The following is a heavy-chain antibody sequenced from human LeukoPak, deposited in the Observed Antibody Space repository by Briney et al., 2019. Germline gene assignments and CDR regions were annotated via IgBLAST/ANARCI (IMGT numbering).Heavy chain of an antibody. J-gene: IGHJ4*02. CDR3: ARESLYSNYAGY. CDR2: INPNSGGT. V-gene: IGHV1-2*06. Sequence: ASVKVSCKASGYTFTGYYMHWVRQAPGQGLEWMGRINPNSGGTYYAQKFQGRVTMTRDTSISTAYMELSRLRSDDTAVYYCARESLYSNYAGYWGQGTLVTVSS. CDR1: GYTFTGYY. D-gene: IGHD4-11*01.